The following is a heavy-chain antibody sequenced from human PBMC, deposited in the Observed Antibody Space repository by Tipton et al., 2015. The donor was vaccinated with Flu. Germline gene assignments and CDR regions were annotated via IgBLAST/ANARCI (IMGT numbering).Heavy chain of an antibody. CDR2: IKQDGSEK. Sequence: SLRLSCAASGFTFSSYWVSWVRQAPGKGLEWVANIKQDGSEKYYVDSVKGRFTISRDNAKNSLYLQMNSLRAEDTAVYYCARRREGLDYGGQGTRVTVSS. V-gene: IGHV3-7*01. CDR1: GFTFSSYW. CDR3: ARRREGLDY. D-gene: IGHD1-26*01. J-gene: IGHJ4*02.